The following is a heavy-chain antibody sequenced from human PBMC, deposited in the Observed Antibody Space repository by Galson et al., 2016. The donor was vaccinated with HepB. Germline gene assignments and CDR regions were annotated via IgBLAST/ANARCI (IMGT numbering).Heavy chain of an antibody. CDR3: VKGASMGWLQLQASYFDY. V-gene: IGHV3-23*01. J-gene: IGHJ4*02. D-gene: IGHD5-24*01. CDR1: GFTFSSYA. CDR2: ISGSGGST. Sequence: SLRLSCAASGFTFSSYAMSWVRQAPGKGLERVSIISGSGGSTYYADSVKGRFTISRDNSKNTLYLQMNSLRAEDTAVYYCVKGASMGWLQLQASYFDYWGQGTLVTVSS.